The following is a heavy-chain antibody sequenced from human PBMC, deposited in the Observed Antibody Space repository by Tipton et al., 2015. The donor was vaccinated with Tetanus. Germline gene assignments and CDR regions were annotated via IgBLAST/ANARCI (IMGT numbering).Heavy chain of an antibody. CDR2: IKEDGNEQ. CDR3: AREGQWLGSDAFDV. CDR1: GFTFSNYA. Sequence: GSLRLSCAASGFTFSNYAMIWVHQAPGQGLEWVANIKEDGNEQYYVDSVKGRLTISRDNAKNSLFLQMDGLRGDDTAVYYCAREGQWLGSDAFDVWGRGTMVTVSS. D-gene: IGHD6-19*01. V-gene: IGHV3-7*01. J-gene: IGHJ3*01.